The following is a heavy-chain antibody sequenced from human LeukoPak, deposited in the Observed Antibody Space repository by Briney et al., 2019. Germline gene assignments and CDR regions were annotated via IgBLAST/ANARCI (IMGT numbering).Heavy chain of an antibody. CDR2: IYYSGST. J-gene: IGHJ4*02. Sequence: SETLSLTCTVSGGSISSGSYYWGWIRQPPGKGLEWIASIYYSGSTHYNPSLKSRVTVSVDTSKNEFSLKLSSVTAADTAVYYCARNNTLMMYPRGGEDKGFDYWGQGTLVTASS. V-gene: IGHV4-39*01. CDR3: ARNNTLMMYPRGGEDKGFDY. D-gene: IGHD2-8*01. CDR1: GGSISSGSYY.